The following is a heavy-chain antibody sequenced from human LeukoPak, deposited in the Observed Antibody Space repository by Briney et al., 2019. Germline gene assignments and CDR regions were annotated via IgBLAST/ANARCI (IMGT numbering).Heavy chain of an antibody. CDR1: GASISSSSYY. CDR2: IYYSGST. CDR3: ARWSGFLYNWFDP. J-gene: IGHJ5*02. Sequence: PSETLSLTCTVSGASISSSSYYWGWIRQPPGTGLEWIGSIYYSGSTHYDPSLKSRVTISVDTSNNQFSLKLSSVTAADTAVYYCARWSGFLYNWFDPWGQGTLVTVSS. V-gene: IGHV4-39*01. D-gene: IGHD3-3*01.